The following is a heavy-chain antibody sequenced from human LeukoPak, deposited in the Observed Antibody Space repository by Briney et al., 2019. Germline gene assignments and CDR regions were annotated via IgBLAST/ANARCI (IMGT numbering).Heavy chain of an antibody. CDR1: GYSISSGYY. J-gene: IGHJ5*02. D-gene: IGHD3-3*01. CDR2: IYHSGST. Sequence: SETLSLTCTVPGYSISSGYYWGWIRQPPGKGLEWIGSIYHSGSTYYNPSLKSRVTISVDTSKNQFSLKLSSVTAADTAVYYCARDVASYDFWSGYYLSWFDPWGQGTLVTVSS. CDR3: ARDVASYDFWSGYYLSWFDP. V-gene: IGHV4-38-2*02.